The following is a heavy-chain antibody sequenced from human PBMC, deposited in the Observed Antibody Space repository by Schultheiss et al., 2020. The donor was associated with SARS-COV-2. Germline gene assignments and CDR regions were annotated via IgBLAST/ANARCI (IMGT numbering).Heavy chain of an antibody. CDR3: TTNWGFDY. CDR2: IKRTIDGGTT. CDR1: GFTFRYYG. D-gene: IGHD7-27*01. J-gene: IGHJ4*02. Sequence: GGSLRLSCAASGFTFRYYGMHWVRQAPGMGLEWVGRIKRTIDGGTTDYAAPVKGRFTISRDDSKNTLYLQMFSLKTEDTAVYYCTTNWGFDYWGQGTRVTVSS. V-gene: IGHV3-15*07.